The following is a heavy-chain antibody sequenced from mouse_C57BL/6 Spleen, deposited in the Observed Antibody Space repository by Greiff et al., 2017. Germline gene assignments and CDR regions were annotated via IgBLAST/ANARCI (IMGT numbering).Heavy chain of an antibody. J-gene: IGHJ4*01. D-gene: IGHD1-1*01. CDR2: IYPGDGDT. CDR1: GYAFSSSW. CDR3: ARIYGSSYDYAMDY. V-gene: IGHV1-82*01. Sequence: VKLQESGPELVKPGASVKISCKASGYAFSSSWMNWVKQRPGKGLEWIGRIYPGDGDTNYNGKFKGKATLTADKSSRTAYMQLSSLTSEDSAVYFCARIYGSSYDYAMDYWGQGTSVTVSS.